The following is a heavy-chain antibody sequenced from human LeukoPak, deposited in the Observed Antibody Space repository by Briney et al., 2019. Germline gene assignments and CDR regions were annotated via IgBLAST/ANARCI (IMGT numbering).Heavy chain of an antibody. CDR1: GGTFSSCA. J-gene: IGHJ4*02. CDR3: AWGGFLEWLSDY. D-gene: IGHD3-3*01. CDR2: IIPIFGTA. V-gene: IGHV1-69*01. Sequence: SVKVSFTASGGTFSSCAITRVRHAPGQGLEWMGGIIPIFGTANYAQKFQGRVTITADESTSTAYMELSSLRSEDTAVYYCAWGGFLEWLSDYWGQGTLVTVSS.